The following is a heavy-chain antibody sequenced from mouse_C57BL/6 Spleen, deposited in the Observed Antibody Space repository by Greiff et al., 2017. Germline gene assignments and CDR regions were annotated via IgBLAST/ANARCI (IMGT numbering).Heavy chain of an antibody. CDR3: ARHAYDYDDAMDY. CDR1: GFTFSSYT. CDR2: ISGGGGNT. J-gene: IGHJ4*01. Sequence: EVKLVESGGGLVKPGGSLKLSCAASGFTFSSYTMSWVRQTPEKRLEWVATISGGGGNTYYPDSVQGRFTISRDNAKNPLYLLMSSLRSEYTALYYCARHAYDYDDAMDYWGQGTSVTVSS. V-gene: IGHV5-9*01. D-gene: IGHD2-4*01.